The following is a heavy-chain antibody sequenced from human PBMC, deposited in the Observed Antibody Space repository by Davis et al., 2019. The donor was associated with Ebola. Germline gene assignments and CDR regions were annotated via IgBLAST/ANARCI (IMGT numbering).Heavy chain of an antibody. V-gene: IGHV1-8*01. D-gene: IGHD2-8*02. Sequence: ASVKVSCKASGYTFTSYDINWVRQATGQGLEWMGWMNPNSGNTGYAQKFQGRVTMTRNTSISTAYMELSSLRSEDTAVYYCARETVLVVYAPFDYWGQGTLVTVSS. J-gene: IGHJ4*02. CDR1: GYTFTSYD. CDR3: ARETVLVVYAPFDY. CDR2: MNPNSGNT.